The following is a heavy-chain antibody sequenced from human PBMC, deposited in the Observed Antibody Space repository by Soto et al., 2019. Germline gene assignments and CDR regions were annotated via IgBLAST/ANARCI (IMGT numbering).Heavy chain of an antibody. D-gene: IGHD5-18*01. CDR2: ISGSGGNT. J-gene: IGHJ5*02. Sequence: GGSLRLSCAASGFTFGTYAMNWVRQAPGKGLEWVSSISGSGGNTYYTDSVKGRFTISRDNSKNSLYLQMTSLRADDTAVYHCAKDRSVDTRDWFDPWGQGTLVTVSS. CDR1: GFTFGTYA. CDR3: AKDRSVDTRDWFDP. V-gene: IGHV3-23*01.